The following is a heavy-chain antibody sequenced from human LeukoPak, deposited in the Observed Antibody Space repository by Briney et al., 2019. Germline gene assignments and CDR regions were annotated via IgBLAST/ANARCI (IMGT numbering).Heavy chain of an antibody. CDR2: IYYSGST. CDR3: ARSHRIAEKTFDY. CDR1: GGSISSYY. J-gene: IGHJ4*02. V-gene: IGHV4-59*01. Sequence: NPSETLSLTCTVSGGSISSYYWSWIRQPPGKGLEWIRYIYYSGSTNYNPSLKSRVTISVDTSKNQFSLKLSSVTAADTAVYYCARSHRIAEKTFDYWGQGTLVTVSS. D-gene: IGHD6-13*01.